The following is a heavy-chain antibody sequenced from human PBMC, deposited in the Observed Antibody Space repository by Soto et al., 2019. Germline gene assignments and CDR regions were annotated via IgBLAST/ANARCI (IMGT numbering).Heavy chain of an antibody. V-gene: IGHV1-18*01. J-gene: IGHJ5*02. D-gene: IGHD3-10*01. CDR1: VYTFTNYG. CDR3: ARGVGSGTYYNQYNWFDP. Sequence: ASVTVSCTASVYTFTNYGISWVRQAPEQRLEWMGWINTYNGNTNHAQKLQSRVTMTTDTSTSTAYMELRSLRSDDTAVYYCARGVGSGTYYNQYNWFDPWGQGTLVTVSS. CDR2: INTYNGNT.